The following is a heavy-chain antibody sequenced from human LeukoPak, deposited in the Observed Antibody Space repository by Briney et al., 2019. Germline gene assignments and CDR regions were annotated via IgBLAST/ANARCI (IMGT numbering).Heavy chain of an antibody. CDR1: GYTFTSYG. CDR2: ISAYNGNT. D-gene: IGHD3-10*01. J-gene: IGHJ4*02. V-gene: IGHV1-18*01. Sequence: ASVKVSCKASGYTFTSYGISWVRQAPGQGLEWMGWISAYNGNTNYAQKLKGRVTMTTDTSTSTAYMELRSLRSDDTAVYYCAREGSGSYPPYYFDYWGQGTLVTVSS. CDR3: AREGSGSYPPYYFDY.